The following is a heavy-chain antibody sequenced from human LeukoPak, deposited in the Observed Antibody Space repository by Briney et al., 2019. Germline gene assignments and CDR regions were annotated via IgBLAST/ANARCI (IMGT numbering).Heavy chain of an antibody. Sequence: EASVKVSCKASGYTFTGYYMHWVRQAPAQGLEWMGWLNSNSGDTNYAQKFQGRVSMTRDTSISTAYMELSRLSSDDTAVYYCARTLNRFYYYMDVWGKGTTVTVSS. J-gene: IGHJ6*03. CDR3: ARTLNRFYYYMDV. CDR1: GYTFTGYY. D-gene: IGHD1-14*01. CDR2: LNSNSGDT. V-gene: IGHV1-2*02.